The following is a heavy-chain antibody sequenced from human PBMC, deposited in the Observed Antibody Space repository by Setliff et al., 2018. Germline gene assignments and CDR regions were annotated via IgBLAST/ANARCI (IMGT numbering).Heavy chain of an antibody. CDR2: IIHSGST. J-gene: IGHJ4*02. CDR1: GGSFSGYY. Sequence: LSLTCAVYGGSFSGYYWSWIRQPPGKRLEWIGEIIHSGSTNYNPSLKSRVTISMDTSKNQFSLKVSSVTAADTAAYYCARSFSRREKFLLDYWGQGALVTVSS. V-gene: IGHV4-34*12. CDR3: ARSFSRREKFLLDY.